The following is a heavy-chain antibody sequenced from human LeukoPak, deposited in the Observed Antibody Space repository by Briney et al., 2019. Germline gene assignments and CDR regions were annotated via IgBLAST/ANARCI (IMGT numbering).Heavy chain of an antibody. CDR3: ARPRGSGYYPFDY. J-gene: IGHJ4*02. CDR1: GGSISSSTYY. Sequence: PSETLSLTCTVSGGSISSSTYYWGWIRQPPGKGLEWIGSIYYSGSTYCNPSLKSRVTISVDTSKNQFSLKLSSVTAADTAVYYCARPRGSGYYPFDYWGQGTLVTVSS. D-gene: IGHD3-22*01. V-gene: IGHV4-39*01. CDR2: IYYSGST.